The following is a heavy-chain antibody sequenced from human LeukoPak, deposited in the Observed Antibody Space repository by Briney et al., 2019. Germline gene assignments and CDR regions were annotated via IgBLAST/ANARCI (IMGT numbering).Heavy chain of an antibody. V-gene: IGHV3-20*04. CDR2: INWNGGST. D-gene: IGHD2-15*01. CDR3: AKLADIFDAFDI. Sequence: GSLRLSCAASGFSFDDYGMSWVRQAPGKGLEWVSGINWNGGSTGYADSVKGRFTISRDNAKNSLSLQMNSLRVEDTAVYYCAKLADIFDAFDIWGQGTMVTVSS. J-gene: IGHJ3*02. CDR1: GFSFDDYG.